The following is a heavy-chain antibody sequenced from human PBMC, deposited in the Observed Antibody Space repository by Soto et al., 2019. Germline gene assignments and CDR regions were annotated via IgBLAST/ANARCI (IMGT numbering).Heavy chain of an antibody. CDR2: IRSKAYGGTT. Sequence: GGSLRLSCTASGFTFGDYAMSWFRQAPGKGLEWVGFIRSKAYGGTTEYAASVKGRFTTSREDSKSIAYLQMNSLKTEDTAVYYCTSYGSGSYFIPYYYYYYMDVWGKGTTVTVSS. J-gene: IGHJ6*03. D-gene: IGHD3-10*01. CDR1: GFTFGDYA. V-gene: IGHV3-49*03. CDR3: TSYGSGSYFIPYYYYYYMDV.